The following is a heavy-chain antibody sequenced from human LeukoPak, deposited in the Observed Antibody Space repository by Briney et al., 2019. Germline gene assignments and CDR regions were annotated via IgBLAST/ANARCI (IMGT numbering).Heavy chain of an antibody. CDR3: AKDLSGSYDY. CDR1: GFISSSYA. V-gene: IGHV3-23*01. J-gene: IGHJ4*02. D-gene: IGHD1-26*01. Sequence: GGSLRLSCAASGFISSSYAMSWVRQAPGKGLEWVSAISGSGESTYYADSVKGRFTISRDNSKNTLYLQMNSLRAEDTAVYYCAKDLSGSYDYWGQGTLVTVSS. CDR2: ISGSGEST.